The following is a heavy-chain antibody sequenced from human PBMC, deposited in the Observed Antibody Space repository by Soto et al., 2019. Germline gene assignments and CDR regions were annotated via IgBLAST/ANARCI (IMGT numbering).Heavy chain of an antibody. CDR1: GGSISSYY. CDR3: ARRILDPILTGYYNNWFDP. Sequence: SETLSLTCTVSGGSISSYYWSWIRQPPGKGLEWIGYIYYSGSTNYNPTLKSRVTISVDTSKNQFSLKLSSVTAADTAVYYCARRILDPILTGYYNNWFDPWGQGTLVTVSS. J-gene: IGHJ5*02. D-gene: IGHD3-9*01. CDR2: IYYSGST. V-gene: IGHV4-59*08.